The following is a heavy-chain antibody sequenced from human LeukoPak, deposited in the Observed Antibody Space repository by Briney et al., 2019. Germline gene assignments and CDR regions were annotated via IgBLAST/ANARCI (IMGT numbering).Heavy chain of an antibody. D-gene: IGHD3/OR15-3a*01. J-gene: IGHJ4*02. V-gene: IGHV1-46*01. CDR1: GYTFTSYY. CDR3: ARELVNGWDWRFDY. Sequence: GASVKVSCKASGYTFTSYYMHWVRQAPGQGLEWMGIINPSGGSTSYAQKFQGRVTITADESTSTAYMELSSLRSEDTAVYYCARELVNGWDWRFDYWGQGTLVTVSS. CDR2: INPSGGST.